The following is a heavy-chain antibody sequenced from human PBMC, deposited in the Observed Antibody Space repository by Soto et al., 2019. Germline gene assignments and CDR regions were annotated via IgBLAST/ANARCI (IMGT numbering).Heavy chain of an antibody. CDR1: GFSLSTSGVG. CDR2: IYWDDDK. CDR3: ARGSGTSSGWAYFYGVDV. D-gene: IGHD6-6*01. V-gene: IGHV2-5*02. J-gene: IGHJ6*02. Sequence: QITLKESGPTLVKPTQTLTLTCTFSGFSLSTSGVGVGWIRQPPGKALEWLALIYWDDDKRYNPSLKSRLTVTHDTSKNPVVLTLTTMDPVDTATYYCARGSGTSSGWAYFYGVDVWGQGTTVTVSS.